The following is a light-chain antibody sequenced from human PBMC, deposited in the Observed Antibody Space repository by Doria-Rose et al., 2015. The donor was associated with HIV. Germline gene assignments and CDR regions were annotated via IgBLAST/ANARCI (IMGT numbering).Light chain of an antibody. V-gene: IGKV3-20*01. CDR1: QRVKCRY. CDR3: QQYGTSRGT. J-gene: IGKJ5*01. Sequence: LTQSPGTLSLSPGEGATLSCRASQRVKCRYLACYQQKPGQAPSLLIYDASTRATGIPDRFSGSGSGTDFTLTISRLEPEDVAVYYCQQYGTSRGTFGQGTRLEIK. CDR2: DAS.